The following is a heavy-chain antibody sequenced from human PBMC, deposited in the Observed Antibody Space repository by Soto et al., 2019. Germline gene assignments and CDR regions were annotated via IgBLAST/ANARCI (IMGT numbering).Heavy chain of an antibody. D-gene: IGHD3-22*01. Sequence: QEQLVQSGAEVKKSGSSVKVSCKDTGGLFSSYAVSWVRQAPGQGLEWMGGIIPVFDTVYYVQKFQGRVTITADESTNTAYMELSSLRSDDTAMYYCARGGSGYVWFNEFWGQGTLVTVSS. V-gene: IGHV1-69*01. CDR3: ARGGSGYVWFNEF. CDR1: GGLFSSYA. CDR2: IIPVFDTV. J-gene: IGHJ4*02.